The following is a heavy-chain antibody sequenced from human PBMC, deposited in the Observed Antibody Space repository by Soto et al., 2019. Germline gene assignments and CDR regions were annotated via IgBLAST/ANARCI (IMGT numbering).Heavy chain of an antibody. V-gene: IGHV5-51*01. CDR1: GYRFTSHW. J-gene: IGHJ6*02. D-gene: IGHD3-10*01. CDR3: ARMSAVRGTWGV. CDR2: IYPGDSDT. Sequence: GESLKISCKGSGYRFTSHWIAWVRQKPGKGLEYMGIIYPGDSDTRYSPSFQGQVTISADKSISTAFLQWSSLKASDTAIYYCARMSAVRGTWGVWGQGATVPVYS.